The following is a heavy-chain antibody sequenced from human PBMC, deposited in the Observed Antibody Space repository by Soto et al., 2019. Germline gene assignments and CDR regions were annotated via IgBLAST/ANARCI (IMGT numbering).Heavy chain of an antibody. Sequence: GGSLRLSCAASGFTFSSHGMHWVRQAPGKGLQWVAVIWFDVTNQYYEDSVKGRFTISRDNSRNILYLQMNTLRLEDTAVYYCVRDRLTGHDAFDIWGQGARVTVSS. CDR1: GFTFSSHG. CDR3: VRDRLTGHDAFDI. CDR2: IWFDVTNQ. J-gene: IGHJ3*02. D-gene: IGHD4-4*01. V-gene: IGHV3-33*01.